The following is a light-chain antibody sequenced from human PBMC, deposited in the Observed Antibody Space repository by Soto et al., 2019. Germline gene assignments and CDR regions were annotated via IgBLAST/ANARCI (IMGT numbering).Light chain of an antibody. CDR2: YDS. CDR3: QVWDTNVV. CDR1: NIGSES. Sequence: SYELTQPPSVSVAPGKTATITCGGNNIGSESVHWYQQRPGQAPVLVISYDSDRPSGIPERFSGSNSGNTATLTISRVEAGDEADYYCQVWDTNVVFGGATKLTVL. J-gene: IGLJ2*01. V-gene: IGLV3-21*04.